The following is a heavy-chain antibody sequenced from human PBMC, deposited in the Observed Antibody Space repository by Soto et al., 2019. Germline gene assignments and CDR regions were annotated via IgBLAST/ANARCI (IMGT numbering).Heavy chain of an antibody. J-gene: IGHJ4*01. CDR1: GLNFNTNY. Sequence: EVQLVEFGGDLVQPGGSLRLSCTASGLNFNTNYMSWVRQAPGKGLEWVSILYARGTTYYAESVKGRFTISRDNSGNTLYLHMSSLRAEDKAVYYCARDVTVTTPSYFNDWGQGTLVTVSS. CDR3: ARDVTVTTPSYFND. D-gene: IGHD4-17*01. V-gene: IGHV3-66*01. CDR2: LYARGTT.